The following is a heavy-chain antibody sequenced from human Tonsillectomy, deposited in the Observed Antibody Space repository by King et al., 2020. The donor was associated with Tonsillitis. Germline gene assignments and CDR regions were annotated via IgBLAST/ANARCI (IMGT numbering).Heavy chain of an antibody. D-gene: IGHD5/OR15-5a*01. V-gene: IGHV3-53*01. CDR2: IYSGGTT. CDR1: GFSVNINY. Sequence: VQLVESGGGLIQPGGSLRLSCAASGFSVNINYMSWVRQAPGKGLEWVSVIYSGGTTYYADSVRGRFTISRDNSKNTLYLQMNSLRAEDTAVYYCARPVYVYYGDDAFDIWGQGTLVTVSS. J-gene: IGHJ3*02. CDR3: ARPVYVYYGDDAFDI.